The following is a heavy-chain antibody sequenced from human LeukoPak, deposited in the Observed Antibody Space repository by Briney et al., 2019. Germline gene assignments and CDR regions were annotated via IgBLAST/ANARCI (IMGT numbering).Heavy chain of an antibody. Sequence: GGSLRLSCAVSGFTFDDYAMHWVRQTPGKGLEWVSLISWDGASIYYAASVKGRFTISRDNTRNSLYLQINSLRAEDTAFYYCAKEGYYGSGRYYYMDVWGKGTTVTVSS. CDR2: ISWDGASI. CDR1: GFTFDDYA. V-gene: IGHV3-43D*03. CDR3: AKEGYYGSGRYYYMDV. D-gene: IGHD3-10*01. J-gene: IGHJ6*03.